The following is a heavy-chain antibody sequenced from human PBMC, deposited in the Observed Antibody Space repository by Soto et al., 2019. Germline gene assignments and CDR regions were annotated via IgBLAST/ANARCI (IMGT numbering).Heavy chain of an antibody. CDR3: ARARYSSTSYYFDY. J-gene: IGHJ4*02. V-gene: IGHV2-5*01. CDR1: GFSLTTSGVA. D-gene: IGHD6-19*01. CDR2: IYWNDDK. Sequence: SGPTLVNPTQTLTLTCTFSGFSLTTSGVAVGWIRQPPGKALEWLALIYWNDDKRYSLSLKSRLTITKDTSKNHVVVTVTNMDPVDTATYYCARARYSSTSYYFDYWGPGTLVTVS.